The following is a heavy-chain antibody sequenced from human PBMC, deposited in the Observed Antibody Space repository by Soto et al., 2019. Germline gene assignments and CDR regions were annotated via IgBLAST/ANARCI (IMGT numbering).Heavy chain of an antibody. V-gene: IGHV4-4*02. CDR1: GGSISSGDW. CDR2: IYYSGST. J-gene: IGHJ6*03. D-gene: IGHD3-10*01. Sequence: PSETLSLTCAVSGGSISSGDWCWSWVRQSPGKGLEWIGEIYYSGSTTYNPSLKSRVTISADKSETQFSLKLSSVTAADTAVYYCARVRTTLDFYYYHMDVWGIGTTVTVSS. CDR3: ARVRTTLDFYYYHMDV.